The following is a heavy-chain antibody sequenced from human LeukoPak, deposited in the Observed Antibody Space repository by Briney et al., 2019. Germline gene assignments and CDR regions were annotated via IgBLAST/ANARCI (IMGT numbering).Heavy chain of an antibody. Sequence: GASVKVSCKASGGTFSSYAISWVRQAPGQGLEWMGRIIPIFGTANYAQKFQGRVTITTDESTSTAYMELSSLRSEDTAVYYCATEGAGPFDYWGQGTLVTVSS. V-gene: IGHV1-69*05. D-gene: IGHD3-16*01. CDR2: IIPIFGTA. J-gene: IGHJ4*02. CDR3: ATEGAGPFDY. CDR1: GGTFSSYA.